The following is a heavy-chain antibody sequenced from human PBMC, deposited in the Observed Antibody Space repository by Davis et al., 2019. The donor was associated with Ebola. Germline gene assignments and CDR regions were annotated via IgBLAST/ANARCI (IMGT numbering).Heavy chain of an antibody. D-gene: IGHD6-19*01. CDR1: GFMLSSCG. J-gene: IGHJ4*02. V-gene: IGHV3-23*01. CDR3: AKGPTRSGYY. Sequence: GASLKISCAASGFMLSSCGMNWVRQAPGKGLEWVSGIGVSGGTTYADSVKGRFTISRDNSQNTLYLQMTGLRAEDTAIYYCAKGPTRSGYYWGQGTLVTVSS. CDR2: IGVSGGTT.